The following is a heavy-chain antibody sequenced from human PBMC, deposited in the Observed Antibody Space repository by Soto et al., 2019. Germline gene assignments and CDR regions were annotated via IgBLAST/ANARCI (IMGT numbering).Heavy chain of an antibody. J-gene: IGHJ4*02. Sequence: QVQLQESGPGLVKPSGTLSLTCAVSGGSISSSNWWCWVRQPPGKGLEWIGEIYHSGSTNYNPSLKSRVPISVNQSKNQFSLKLSSVTGRDTAVYYCARGKQWLVRRLDYWGQGTLVTVSS. CDR3: ARGKQWLVRRLDY. CDR2: IYHSGST. CDR1: GGSISSSNW. V-gene: IGHV4-4*02. D-gene: IGHD6-19*01.